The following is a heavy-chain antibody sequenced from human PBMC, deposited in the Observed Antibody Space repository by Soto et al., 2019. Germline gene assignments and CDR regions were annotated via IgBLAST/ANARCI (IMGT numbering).Heavy chain of an antibody. CDR2: ISYSGRT. CDR1: GASIITDNYF. V-gene: IGHV4-39*01. Sequence: PSETLSLTCTVSGASIITDNYFWVWIRQSPRRGLELIGSISYSGRTYDNPSLQSRVTISIDASQNQFSLKLTSVTTADTAVYYCARRRAGDYGGNHPPYYFDRWGQGALVPVSS. D-gene: IGHD4-17*01. CDR3: ARRRAGDYGGNHPPYYFDR. J-gene: IGHJ4*02.